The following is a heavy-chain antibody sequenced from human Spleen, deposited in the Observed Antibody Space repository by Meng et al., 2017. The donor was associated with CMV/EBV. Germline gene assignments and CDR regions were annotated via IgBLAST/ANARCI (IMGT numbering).Heavy chain of an antibody. D-gene: IGHD6-13*01. Sequence: GESLKISCAASGFTFSSYAMSWVRQAPGKGLEWVSTISDSGGSTYYADSVKGRFTVSRDNSKNTLYLQLNSLRAEDTAVYYCAKAYSSSWYREYYDFWGQGTLVTVSS. CDR3: AKAYSSSWYREYYDF. V-gene: IGHV3-23*01. J-gene: IGHJ4*02. CDR1: GFTFSSYA. CDR2: ISDSGGST.